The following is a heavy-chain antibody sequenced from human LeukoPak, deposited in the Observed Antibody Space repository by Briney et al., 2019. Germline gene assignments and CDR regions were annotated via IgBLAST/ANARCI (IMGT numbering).Heavy chain of an antibody. J-gene: IGHJ4*02. CDR3: AKMQSYFDY. V-gene: IGHV3-23*01. CDR1: GFTFSSYA. CDR2: MSGSGGST. Sequence: PGGSLRLSCAASGFTFSSYAMSWVRQAPGKGLEWVSSMSGSGGSTYYADSVKGRFTISRDNSKNTVSLQMNSLRAEDTAIYYCAKMQSYFDYWGQGALVTVSS.